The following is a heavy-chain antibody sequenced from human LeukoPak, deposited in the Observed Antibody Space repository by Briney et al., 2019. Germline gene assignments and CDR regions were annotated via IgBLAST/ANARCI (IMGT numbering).Heavy chain of an antibody. J-gene: IGHJ4*02. V-gene: IGHV3-23*01. CDR1: GFIFSNYG. D-gene: IGHD6-19*01. Sequence: GGSLRLSCAASGFIFSNYGMNWVRQAPGKGLEWVAAISASGSATSYADSVRGRFTISRDNPTNSLYLQINSLRAEDTALYYCGRLARNAWYAVDYWGQGTLVTVSS. CDR3: GRLARNAWYAVDY. CDR2: ISASGSAT.